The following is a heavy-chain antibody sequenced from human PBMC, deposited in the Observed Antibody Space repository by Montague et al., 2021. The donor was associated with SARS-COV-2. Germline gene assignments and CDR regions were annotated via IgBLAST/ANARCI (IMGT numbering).Heavy chain of an antibody. V-gene: IGHV2-70*11. D-gene: IGHD3-9*01. CDR3: ARTYYDILTGRDYGMDV. J-gene: IGHJ6*02. CDR2: IDWDDDK. CDR1: GFSLSTGGMC. Sequence: PALVKPTQTPTLTCTFSGFSLSTGGMCVSWIRQPPGKALEWLARIDWDDDKYYSTSLKTRLTISKYTSKNQVVLTMTNMDPVDTATYYCARTYYDILTGRDYGMDVWGQGTTVTVSS.